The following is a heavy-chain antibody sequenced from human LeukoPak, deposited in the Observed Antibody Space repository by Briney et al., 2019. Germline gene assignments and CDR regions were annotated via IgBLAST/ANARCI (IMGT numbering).Heavy chain of an antibody. CDR2: MNPNSGNT. V-gene: IGHV1-8*01. J-gene: IGHJ5*02. CDR3: ARVPYSSSWYSPHAVYNWFDP. D-gene: IGHD6-13*01. Sequence: ASVKVSCKASGYTFTSYDINWVRQATGQGLEWMGWMNPNSGNTGYAQKFQGRVTMTRNTSISTAYMELSSLRAEDTAVYYCARVPYSSSWYSPHAVYNWFDPWGQGTLVTVSS. CDR1: GYTFTSYD.